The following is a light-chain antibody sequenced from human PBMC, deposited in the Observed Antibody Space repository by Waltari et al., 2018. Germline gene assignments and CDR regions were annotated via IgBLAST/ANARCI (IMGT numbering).Light chain of an antibody. CDR2: YDN. V-gene: IGLV3-21*01. CDR1: NIESKS. CDR3: QVWDANTDPGV. J-gene: IGLJ1*01. Sequence: SYVLTQPPSVSVAPGETARITCGGNNIESKSVHWYRQRPGQAPVVVISYDNDRAAGIPERFSCSNAGNTATLNISRVEAGDEADYYCQVWDANTDPGVFGTGTEVTVL.